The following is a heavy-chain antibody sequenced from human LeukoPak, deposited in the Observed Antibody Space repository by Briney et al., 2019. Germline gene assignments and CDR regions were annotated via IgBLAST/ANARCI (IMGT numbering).Heavy chain of an antibody. J-gene: IGHJ6*03. CDR1: GFTFSSYW. D-gene: IGHD6-6*01. V-gene: IGHV3-48*01. Sequence: GGSLRLSCAASGFTFSSYWMSWVRQAPGKGLEWVSYISSSSSTIYYADSVKGRFTISRDNSKNTLYLQMNSLRAEDTAVYYARPDSSSEYYYYYMDVWGKGTTVTVSS. CDR3: RPDSSSEYYYYYMDV. CDR2: ISSSSSTI.